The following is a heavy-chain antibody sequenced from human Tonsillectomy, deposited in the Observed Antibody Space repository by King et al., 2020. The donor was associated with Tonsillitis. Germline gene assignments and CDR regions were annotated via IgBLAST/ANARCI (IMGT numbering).Heavy chain of an antibody. V-gene: IGHV4-30-4*01. D-gene: IGHD4-23*01. CDR2: IYYSGST. CDR1: GGSISSGNFY. Sequence: QLQESGPGLVKPSQTLSLTCTVSGGSISSGNFYWSWIRQPPGRGLEWIGYIYYSGSTYYNPSLKSRVTISVDTSKNQFSLRLSSVTAADTAVYYCARESPDGGWFDPWGQGTLVTVSS. J-gene: IGHJ5*02. CDR3: ARESPDGGWFDP.